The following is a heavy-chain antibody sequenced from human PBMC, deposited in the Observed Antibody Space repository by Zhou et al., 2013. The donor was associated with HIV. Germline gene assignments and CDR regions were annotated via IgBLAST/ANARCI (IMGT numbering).Heavy chain of an antibody. Sequence: EVQLVESGGGLVKPGGSLRLSCAASGFTFSNAWMSWVRQAPGKGLEWVGRIQSKTNGGTTTYAAPVNGRFTVSRDDSRNTLYLQMNSLTTEDTAVYYCATETPDSSGYYYFDYWGQGTLVTVSS. CDR3: ATETPDSSGYYYFDY. J-gene: IGHJ4*02. V-gene: IGHV3-15*01. CDR1: GFTFSNAW. CDR2: IQSKTNGGTT. D-gene: IGHD3-22*01.